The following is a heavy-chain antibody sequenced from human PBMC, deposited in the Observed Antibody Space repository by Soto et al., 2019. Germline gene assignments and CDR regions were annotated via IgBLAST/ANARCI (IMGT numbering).Heavy chain of an antibody. CDR3: ARTTFYDIFTAYYSLFDY. D-gene: IGHD3-9*01. Sequence: QVQLQESGPGLVKPSQTLTLTCTVSGGSISSGSFYWSWIRQHPGKGLEWIGHISDSGSSYYNPSLEGRVSISVDTSENQFSLKLGAVTAADTAVYFCARTTFYDIFTAYYSLFDYWGQGTLVTVSS. V-gene: IGHV4-31*03. J-gene: IGHJ4*02. CDR1: GGSISSGSFY. CDR2: ISDSGSS.